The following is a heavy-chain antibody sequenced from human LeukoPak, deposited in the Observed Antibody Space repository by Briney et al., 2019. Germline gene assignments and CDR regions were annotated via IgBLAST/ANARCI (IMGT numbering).Heavy chain of an antibody. J-gene: IGHJ5*02. CDR2: IYTSGST. CDR3: ASDDQQWLVSWFDP. CDR1: GGSISSYY. D-gene: IGHD6-19*01. Sequence: ETLSLTCTVSGGSISSYYWSWIRQPAGKGLEWIGRIYTSGSTNYNPSLKSRVTMSVDTSKNQFSLKLSSVTAADTAVYYCASDDQQWLVSWFDPWGQGTLVTVSS. V-gene: IGHV4-4*07.